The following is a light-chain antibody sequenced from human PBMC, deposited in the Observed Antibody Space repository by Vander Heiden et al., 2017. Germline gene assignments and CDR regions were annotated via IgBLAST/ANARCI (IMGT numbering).Light chain of an antibody. CDR1: QSVSSSY. CDR3: QQYGSSHT. V-gene: IGKV3-20*01. CDR2: SAS. J-gene: IGKJ2*01. Sequence: DIVLTQSPGTLSLSPGERATLSCRASQSVSSSYLAWYQQKPGQAPRLLMYSASSRATGIPDFTLTISRLEPEDFAVYYCQQYGSSHTFGQGTKLEIK.